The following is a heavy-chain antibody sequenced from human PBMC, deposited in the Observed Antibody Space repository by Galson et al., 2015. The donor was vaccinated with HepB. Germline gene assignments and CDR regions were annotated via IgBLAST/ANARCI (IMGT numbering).Heavy chain of an antibody. CDR1: GFTFSSYG. Sequence: SLRLSCAAPGFTFSSYGMHWVRQAPGKGLEWVAVIWYDGSNKYYADSVKGRFTISRDNSKNTLYLQMNSLRAEDTAVYYYARDPFIAARDRTSWQSTDVWGQGTTVTVSS. D-gene: IGHD6-6*01. CDR3: ARDPFIAARDRTSWQSTDV. J-gene: IGHJ6*02. V-gene: IGHV3-33*01. CDR2: IWYDGSNK.